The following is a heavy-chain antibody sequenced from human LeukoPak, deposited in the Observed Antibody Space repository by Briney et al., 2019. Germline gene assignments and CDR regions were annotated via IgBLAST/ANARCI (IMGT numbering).Heavy chain of an antibody. D-gene: IGHD1-26*01. CDR2: IYYSGST. V-gene: IGHV4-59*08. J-gene: IGHJ4*02. Sequence: SEALSLTCTVSGGSISSYYWSWIRQPPGQGLEWIGYIYYSGSTKYNPSLKSRVTISVDTSKNQFSLKLGSVTAADTAVYYCARHLPKWGWDYWGQGTLVTVSS. CDR3: ARHLPKWGWDY. CDR1: GGSISSYY.